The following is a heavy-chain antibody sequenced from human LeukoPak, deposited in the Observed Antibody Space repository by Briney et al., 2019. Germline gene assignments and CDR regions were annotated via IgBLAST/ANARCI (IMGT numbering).Heavy chain of an antibody. CDR3: ARVSDCGGDCYPFDY. CDR2: ISGSGGSK. J-gene: IGHJ4*02. V-gene: IGHV3-23*01. Sequence: PGGSLRLSCAASGFTFSSYAMSWVRQAPGKGLEWVSAISGSGGSKYYADSVKGRFTISRDNSKNTLYLQMNSLRAEDTAVYYCARVSDCGGDCYPFDYWGQGTLVTVSS. CDR1: GFTFSSYA. D-gene: IGHD2-21*02.